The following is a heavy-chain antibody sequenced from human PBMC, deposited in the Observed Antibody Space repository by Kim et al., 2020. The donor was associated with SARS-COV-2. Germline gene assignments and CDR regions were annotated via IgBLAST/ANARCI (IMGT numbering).Heavy chain of an antibody. Sequence: YTPSVKSRVTISVDTSKNQFSRKLSSVTAADTAVYYCARHLTDWVSDYWGQGTLVTVSS. D-gene: IGHD3-9*01. V-gene: IGHV4-39*01. J-gene: IGHJ4*02. CDR3: ARHLTDWVSDY.